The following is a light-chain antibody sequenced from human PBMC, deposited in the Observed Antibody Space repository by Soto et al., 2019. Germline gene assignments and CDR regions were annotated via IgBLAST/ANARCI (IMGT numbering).Light chain of an antibody. CDR3: SSYEGTNNLYV. V-gene: IGLV2-8*01. CDR1: SSDIGGYNY. CDR2: EVI. Sequence: QSALTQPPSASGSPGQSVTISCTGTSSDIGGYNYVSWYQQYPGKAPKLMIYEVIKRPSGVPDRFSGSRSGNTASLTVSGLQAEDEADYYCSSYEGTNNLYVFGTGTKVTVL. J-gene: IGLJ1*01.